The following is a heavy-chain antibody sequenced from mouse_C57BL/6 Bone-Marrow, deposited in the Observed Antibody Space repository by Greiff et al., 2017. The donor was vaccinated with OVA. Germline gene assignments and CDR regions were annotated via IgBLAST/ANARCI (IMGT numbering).Heavy chain of an antibody. J-gene: IGHJ3*01. Sequence: EVKLVESGGGLVQPGGSLKLSCAASGFTFRDYYMYWVRQTPEKRLEWVAYISNGGGSTYYPDTVKGRFTISRDNAKNTLYLQMSRLKSEDTAMYYCARRSRGFAYWGQGTLVTVSA. V-gene: IGHV5-12*01. CDR2: ISNGGGST. CDR1: GFTFRDYY. CDR3: ARRSRGFAY.